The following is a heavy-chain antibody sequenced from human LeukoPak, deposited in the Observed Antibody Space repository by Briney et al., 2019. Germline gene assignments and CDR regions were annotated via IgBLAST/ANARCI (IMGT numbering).Heavy chain of an antibody. V-gene: IGHV3-11*04. J-gene: IGHJ3*02. Sequence: PGGSLRLSCAASGFTFSDYYMGWMRQAPGKGLEWVSYISNSGDTMYYVDSVKGRFTISRDNAKNSLSLQMSSLRVEDTTIYYCARARGSYAFDIWGQGTMVTVSS. D-gene: IGHD1-26*01. CDR1: GFTFSDYY. CDR2: ISNSGDTM. CDR3: ARARGSYAFDI.